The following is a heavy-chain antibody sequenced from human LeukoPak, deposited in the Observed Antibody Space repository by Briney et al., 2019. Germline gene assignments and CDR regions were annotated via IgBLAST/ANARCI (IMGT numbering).Heavy chain of an antibody. D-gene: IGHD3-10*01. Sequence: GGSLRLSWAASGFTVSSNYMSWVRQAPGKGLEWVSVIYSGGSTYYADSVKGRFTISRHNSKNTLYLQMNSLRAEDTAVYYCARWVRDYYYGMDVWGQGTTVTVSS. V-gene: IGHV3-53*04. J-gene: IGHJ6*02. CDR1: GFTVSSNY. CDR2: IYSGGST. CDR3: ARWVRDYYYGMDV.